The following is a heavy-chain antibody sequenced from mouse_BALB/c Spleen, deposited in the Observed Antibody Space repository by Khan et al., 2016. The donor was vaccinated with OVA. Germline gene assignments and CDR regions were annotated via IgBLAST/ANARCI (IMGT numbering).Heavy chain of an antibody. D-gene: IGHD1-1*01. Sequence: ELVKPGASVKLSCKASGYTFTSYWINWIKQRPGQGLEWIGRITTGSGNTYYNEMFKGKATMTVDKSSSTAYIQLSSLSSEDSAVDFCAIIRYYYGSDLHAMDYWGQGTSVTVSS. CDR1: GYTFTSYW. CDR3: AIIRYYYGSDLHAMDY. CDR2: ITTGSGNT. V-gene: IGHV1S41*01. J-gene: IGHJ4*01.